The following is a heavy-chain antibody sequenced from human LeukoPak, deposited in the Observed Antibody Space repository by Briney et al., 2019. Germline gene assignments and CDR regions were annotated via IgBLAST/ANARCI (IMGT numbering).Heavy chain of an antibody. V-gene: IGHV4-39*01. CDR2: IYYSGST. Sequence: SETLSLTCSVSGSSISSSTYYWGWIRQPPGKGLEWIGSIYYSGSTYYNPSLKSRVTISVDTSKNQFSLKLSSVTAADTAVYYCARGRFSRSGWYDYWGQGTLVTVSS. CDR1: GSSISSSTYY. CDR3: ARGRFSRSGWYDY. D-gene: IGHD6-19*01. J-gene: IGHJ4*02.